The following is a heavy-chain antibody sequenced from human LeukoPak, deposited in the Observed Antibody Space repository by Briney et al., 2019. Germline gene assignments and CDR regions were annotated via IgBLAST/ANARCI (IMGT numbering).Heavy chain of an antibody. CDR1: GFTFDDYG. J-gene: IGHJ3*02. CDR3: AKDIAAAADDAFDI. CDR2: INWNGGST. V-gene: IGHV3-20*04. D-gene: IGHD6-13*01. Sequence: GGSLRLSCAASGFTFDDYGMSWVRQAPGKGLEWVSGINWNGGSTGYADSVKGRFTISRDNSKNTLYLQMNSLRAEDTAVYYCAKDIAAAADDAFDIWGQGTMVTVSS.